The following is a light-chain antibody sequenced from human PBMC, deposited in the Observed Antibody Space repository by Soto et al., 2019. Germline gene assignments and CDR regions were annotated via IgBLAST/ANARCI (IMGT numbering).Light chain of an antibody. CDR2: WAS. J-gene: IGKJ2*01. V-gene: IGKV4-1*01. CDR1: QTVLYSSSNKNY. Sequence: DIVMTQSPDSLAVSLGERATINCKSSQTVLYSSSNKNYLAWYQQKPRQPPKLLLYWASTRESGVPDRFSGSGSGTDFTLTIGSLQAEDVAVYYCQQYYSTPPTFGQGTKVDIK. CDR3: QQYYSTPPT.